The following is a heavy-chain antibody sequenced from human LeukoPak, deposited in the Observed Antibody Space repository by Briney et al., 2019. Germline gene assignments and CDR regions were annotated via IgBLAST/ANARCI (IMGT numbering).Heavy chain of an antibody. V-gene: IGHV4-59*08. D-gene: IGHD3-3*01. CDR1: GGSISSCY. CDR3: ARHQSQKIFGVVINFRIPDKKYNWFDP. Sequence: KPSETLSLTCTVSGGSISSCYWSWIRQPPGKGLEWIGYIYYSGSTNYNPSLKSRVTISVDTSKNQSSLKLSSVTAADTAVYYCARHQSQKIFGVVINFRIPDKKYNWFDPWGQGTLVTVSS. CDR2: IYYSGST. J-gene: IGHJ5*02.